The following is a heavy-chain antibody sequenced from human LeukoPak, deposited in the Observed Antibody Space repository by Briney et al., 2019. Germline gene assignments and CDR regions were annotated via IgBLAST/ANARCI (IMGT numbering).Heavy chain of an antibody. D-gene: IGHD3-9*01. CDR2: ISAYDGNT. J-gene: IGHJ5*02. CDR1: GYTFTGYY. V-gene: IGHV1-18*04. Sequence: ASVKVSCKASGYTFTGYYMHWVRQAPGQGLEWMGWISAYDGNTDYAQYLQGRVTMTIDTSTSTAYMELKSLRSDDTAVYYCARDGGQSYDILTGYYNNDYFDPWGQGTLVTVSS. CDR3: ARDGGQSYDILTGYYNNDYFDP.